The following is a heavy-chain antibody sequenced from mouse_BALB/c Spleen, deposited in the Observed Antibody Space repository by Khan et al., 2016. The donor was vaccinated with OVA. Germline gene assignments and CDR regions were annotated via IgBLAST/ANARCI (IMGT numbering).Heavy chain of an antibody. D-gene: IGHD1-1*01. CDR3: ARKNYYGYAVDN. CDR2: ISYSGSI. V-gene: IGHV3-2*02. Sequence: EVQLQESGPGLVKPSQSLSPTCTVTAYSITINYAWDWIRQFPGNKLAWMGYISYSGSISYNPSLNSRISITRDTSKNQFFLQVNSVTTEDTATYYCARKNYYGYAVDNWGQGTSVTVSS. CDR1: AYSITINYA. J-gene: IGHJ4*01.